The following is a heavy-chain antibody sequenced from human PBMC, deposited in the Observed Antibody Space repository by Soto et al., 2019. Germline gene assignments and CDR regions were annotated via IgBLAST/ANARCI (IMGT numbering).Heavy chain of an antibody. Sequence: GNLTITFADSGGSVSSWHSYWSWSRPTPVMGLDLIGYLYYTVRTNYNPSLTIRVTISLATSKNQFSLKLDSVTAADTAIYYCAGMPVTTTNCLDPWGQGTLVTVS. D-gene: IGHD3-22*01. CDR3: AGMPVTTTNCLDP. CDR2: LYYTVRT. J-gene: IGHJ5*02. CDR1: GGSVSSWHSY. V-gene: IGHV4-61*01.